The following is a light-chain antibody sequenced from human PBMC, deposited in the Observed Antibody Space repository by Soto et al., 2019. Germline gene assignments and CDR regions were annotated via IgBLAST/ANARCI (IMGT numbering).Light chain of an antibody. J-gene: IGKJ4*01. CDR1: QSIRVY. Sequence: DIQMTQSPSTLSAFVGDRVTITCRASQSIRVYLAWYQQKPGKAPKLLIYRASTLQSEVPSRFSGSGSGTEFTLTINSLQTDDFATYYCHQYTNFPLTFGGGTRVEIK. CDR3: HQYTNFPLT. CDR2: RAS. V-gene: IGKV1-5*03.